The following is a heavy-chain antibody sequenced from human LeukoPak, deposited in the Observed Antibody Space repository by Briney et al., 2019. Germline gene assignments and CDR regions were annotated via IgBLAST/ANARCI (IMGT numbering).Heavy chain of an antibody. CDR1: GSTFSSYG. D-gene: IGHD6-13*01. CDR3: AEVIPGTDY. Sequence: PGRSLRLSCAASGSTFSSYGMHWVRQAPGKGLEWVAVISYDGSNKYYADSVKGRFTISRDNPKNTLYLQMNSLRAEDTAVYYCAEVIPGTDYWGQGALVTVSS. V-gene: IGHV3-30*18. J-gene: IGHJ4*02. CDR2: ISYDGSNK.